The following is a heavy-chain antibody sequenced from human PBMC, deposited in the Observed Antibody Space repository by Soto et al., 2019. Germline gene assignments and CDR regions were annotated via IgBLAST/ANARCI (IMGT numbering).Heavy chain of an antibody. CDR3: ARVPQTDYGDYVLDV. CDR2: ISYDGSNK. D-gene: IGHD4-17*01. J-gene: IGHJ6*02. CDR1: GFTFSSYA. V-gene: IGHV3-30-3*01. Sequence: QVQLVESGGGVVQPGRSLRLSCAASGFTFSSYAMHWVRQAPGKGLEWVAVISYDGSNKYYADSVKGRFTISRDNSKNTLYLQINSLRAEDTAVYYCARVPQTDYGDYVLDVWGQGTTVTVSS.